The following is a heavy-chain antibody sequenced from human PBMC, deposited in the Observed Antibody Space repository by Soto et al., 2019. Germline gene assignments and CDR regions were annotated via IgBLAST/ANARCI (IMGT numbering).Heavy chain of an antibody. CDR1: GFSFSAYW. CDR2: IKQDGSEQ. Sequence: EVQLVESGGGLVQPGGSLRLSCEASGFSFSAYWMSWVRQAPGKGLEWVANIKQDGSEQYYVDSVKGRFTISRNNAKXXXXXXXXXXXXXXXXXXXXARDFDVWDRGTLVTVSS. CDR3: ARDFDV. V-gene: IGHV3-7*01. J-gene: IGHJ2*01.